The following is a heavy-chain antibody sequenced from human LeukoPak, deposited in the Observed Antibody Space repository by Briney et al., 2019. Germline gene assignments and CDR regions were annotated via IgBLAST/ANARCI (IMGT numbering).Heavy chain of an antibody. CDR1: GYPFSGYY. Sequence: ASVKVSCKTSGYPFSGYYIHWFRQAPGQGLEWMGYVSPNTGVTKFAQIFQGRVNMTRDTSITTAYMELSRLKSDDTAVYFCARVTTRPDYWGQGTLVTVSS. V-gene: IGHV1-2*02. J-gene: IGHJ4*02. D-gene: IGHD3-3*01. CDR2: VSPNTGVT. CDR3: ARVTTRPDY.